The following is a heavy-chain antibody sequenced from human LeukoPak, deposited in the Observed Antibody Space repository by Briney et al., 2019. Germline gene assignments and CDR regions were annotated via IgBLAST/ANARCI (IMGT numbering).Heavy chain of an antibody. CDR1: GFTFSSYG. D-gene: IGHD4-11*01. Sequence: GGSLRLSCAASGFTFSSYGMHWVRQAPGKGLEWVAFIRYDGSNKYYADSVKGRFTISRDNSKNTLYLQTNSLRAEDTAVYYCAKVGGDYSNRNFDYWGQGTLVTVSS. CDR3: AKVGGDYSNRNFDY. V-gene: IGHV3-30*02. J-gene: IGHJ4*02. CDR2: IRYDGSNK.